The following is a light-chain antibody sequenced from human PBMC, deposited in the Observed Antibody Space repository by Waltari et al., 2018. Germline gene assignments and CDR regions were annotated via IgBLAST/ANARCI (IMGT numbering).Light chain of an antibody. Sequence: YVLTQPPSVSVDPGKTARLTCGGDNIGSKSGNWYQQKPGQAPVLVMFYDSDRPSGISERFAGSNSGNTATLTISWVEAADEADYHCQVWDDVTDSGVFGGGTKLTVL. J-gene: IGLJ2*01. V-gene: IGLV3-21*04. CDR3: QVWDDVTDSGV. CDR1: NIGSKS. CDR2: YDS.